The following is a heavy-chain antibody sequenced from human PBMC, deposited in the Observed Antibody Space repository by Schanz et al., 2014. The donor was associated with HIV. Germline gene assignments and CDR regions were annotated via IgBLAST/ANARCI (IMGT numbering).Heavy chain of an antibody. Sequence: EVQLLESGGGLAQPGGSLRLSCAAPGFTFSSYAMSWVRQAPGKGLEWVSAISGSGGTTYYADSVKGRFTISRDNSKNTLYLQMSSLRADDTAVYYCAKTSITLGMDVWGQGTTVTVSS. CDR1: GFTFSSYA. CDR3: AKTSITLGMDV. J-gene: IGHJ6*02. V-gene: IGHV3-23*01. D-gene: IGHD1-20*01. CDR2: ISGSGGTT.